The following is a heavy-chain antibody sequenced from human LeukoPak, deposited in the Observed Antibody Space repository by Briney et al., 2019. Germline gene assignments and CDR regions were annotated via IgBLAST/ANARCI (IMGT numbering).Heavy chain of an antibody. Sequence: SETLSLTCRVSGSSISPYYWSWIRQPPGKGLEWIGYIYYTGNSDYNPSLKSRLAISVDTSTNQFTLRFSSVAASDTAVYYWARYSKGGFGVGFDYWGQGMLVTVSS. D-gene: IGHD2-21*01. CDR2: IYYTGNS. CDR3: ARYSKGGFGVGFDY. J-gene: IGHJ4*02. V-gene: IGHV4-59*01. CDR1: GSSISPYY.